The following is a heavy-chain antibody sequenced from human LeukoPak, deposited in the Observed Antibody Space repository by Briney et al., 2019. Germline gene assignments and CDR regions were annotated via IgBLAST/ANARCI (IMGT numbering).Heavy chain of an antibody. CDR2: ISYDGSNI. CDR1: GFTFSRYP. J-gene: IGHJ4*02. CDR3: ARGSFGLDY. Sequence: GGSLRLSCAASGFTFSRYPMHWVRQAPGKGLEWVAVISYDGSNIYYTDSVSGRFTISRDNSKNTLYLQMNSLRAEDTAVYYCARGSFGLDYWGQGTRVTVSS. D-gene: IGHD3-3*02. V-gene: IGHV3-30-3*01.